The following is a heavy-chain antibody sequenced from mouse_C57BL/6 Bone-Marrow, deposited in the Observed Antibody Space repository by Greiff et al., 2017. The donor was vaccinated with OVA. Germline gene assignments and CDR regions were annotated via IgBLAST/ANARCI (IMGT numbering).Heavy chain of an antibody. V-gene: IGHV14-3*01. J-gene: IGHJ4*01. CDR2: IDPENGNT. Sequence: EVQLQQSVAELVRPGASVKLSCTASGYNIKNTYMNWVKQRPEQGLEWIGRIDPENGNTKYAPKFQGKATITADTSSNTAYLQLSSLTSKDTAIYYCVLWLLPYYYAMDYWGQGTSVTVSS. CDR3: VLWLLPYYYAMDY. CDR1: GYNIKNTY. D-gene: IGHD2-2*01.